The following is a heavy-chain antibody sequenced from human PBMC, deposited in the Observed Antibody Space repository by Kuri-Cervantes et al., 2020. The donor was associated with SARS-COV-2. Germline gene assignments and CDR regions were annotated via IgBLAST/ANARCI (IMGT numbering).Heavy chain of an antibody. Sequence: GESLKISCAISGFTVNSKHMSWVRQAPGKGLEWVANIKQDGSEKYYVDSVKGRFTISRDNAKNSLYLQMNSLRAEDTAVYYCAREGDAFDIWGQGTMVTVSS. CDR3: AREGDAFDI. V-gene: IGHV3-7*01. CDR2: IKQDGSEK. CDR1: GFTVNSKH. J-gene: IGHJ3*02.